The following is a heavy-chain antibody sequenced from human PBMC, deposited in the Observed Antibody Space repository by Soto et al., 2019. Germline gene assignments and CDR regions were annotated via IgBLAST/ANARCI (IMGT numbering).Heavy chain of an antibody. J-gene: IGHJ6*02. Sequence: GGSLRLSCAASGFTFDDYAIHLVRQAPGKGLEWVSGISGNSGSIGYADCVKGRFTISRDNAKNSLYLQMNSLRAEDTALYYCAKESGSYYGYGMDVWGPGTTITVSS. CDR1: GFTFDDYA. D-gene: IGHD1-26*01. CDR3: AKESGSYYGYGMDV. CDR2: ISGNSGSI. V-gene: IGHV3-9*01.